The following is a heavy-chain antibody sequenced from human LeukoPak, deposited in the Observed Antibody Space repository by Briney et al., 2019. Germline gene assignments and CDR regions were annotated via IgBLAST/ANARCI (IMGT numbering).Heavy chain of an antibody. J-gene: IGHJ4*02. Sequence: PGGSLRLSCAASGFTFSSYWMSWVRQAPGKGLEWVANLNQDGSAKHHVDSVKGRFTISRDNAKNSLYLQMNSLRADDTALYYCAKGQNGALRDYWGQGTLVTVSS. CDR3: AKGQNGALRDY. D-gene: IGHD4-17*01. CDR2: LNQDGSAK. V-gene: IGHV3-7*03. CDR1: GFTFSSYW.